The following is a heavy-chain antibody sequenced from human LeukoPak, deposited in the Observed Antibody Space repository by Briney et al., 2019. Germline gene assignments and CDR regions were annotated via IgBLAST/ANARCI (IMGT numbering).Heavy chain of an antibody. CDR1: GLTISSSG. CDR2: ISGSGDRT. D-gene: IGHD6-13*01. Sequence: PGGSLRLSCAASGLTISSSGMSWVRQAPGKGLEWVSAISGSGDRTHYADSVRGRFTVSRDTSKDTLYLQMNSLRADDTAVYYCARAFGGSSWHLDYWGQGTLVTVSS. J-gene: IGHJ4*02. CDR3: ARAFGGSSWHLDY. V-gene: IGHV3-23*01.